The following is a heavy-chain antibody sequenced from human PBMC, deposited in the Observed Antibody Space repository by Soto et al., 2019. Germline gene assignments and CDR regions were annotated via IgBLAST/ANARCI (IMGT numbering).Heavy chain of an antibody. V-gene: IGHV1-69*13. D-gene: IGHD6-13*01. CDR2: IIPIFGTA. J-gene: IGHJ4*02. Sequence: SVKVSWKASGGTFSSYAISWVRQAPGQGLEWMGGIIPIFGTANYAQKFQGRVTITADESTSTAYMELSSLRSEDTAVYYCARASLGAYSSSWYYFDYWGQGTLVTVSS. CDR3: ARASLGAYSSSWYYFDY. CDR1: GGTFSSYA.